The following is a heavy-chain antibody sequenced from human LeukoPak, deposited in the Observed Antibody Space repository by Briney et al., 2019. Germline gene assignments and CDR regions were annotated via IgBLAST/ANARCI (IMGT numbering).Heavy chain of an antibody. CDR3: VKDFGAGRPDL. V-gene: IGHV3-NL1*01. D-gene: IGHD3-3*01. J-gene: IGHJ5*02. Sequence: GGSLRLSCAASGFTFSSYGMHWVRQAPGKGLEWVSVIYSGGSTYYADSVKGRFTISRDNSKNTLYLQMSSLRAEDTAVYYCVKDFGAGRPDLWGQGTLVTVSS. CDR2: IYSGGST. CDR1: GFTFSSYG.